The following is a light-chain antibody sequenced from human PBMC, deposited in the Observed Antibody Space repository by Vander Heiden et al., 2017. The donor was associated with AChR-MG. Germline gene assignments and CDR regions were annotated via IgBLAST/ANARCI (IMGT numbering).Light chain of an antibody. J-gene: IGKJ4*01. CDR3: QQDNNLLT. CDR2: GAS. Sequence: EIVMTQSPATLSVSPGERATLSCRASQSVSSNLAWYQQKPGQAPRLLIYGASTRANGIPARFSGSGSGTEFTLNISSLQSEDFAVYYWQQDNNLLTFGGRTKVEIK. CDR1: QSVSSN. V-gene: IGKV3-15*01.